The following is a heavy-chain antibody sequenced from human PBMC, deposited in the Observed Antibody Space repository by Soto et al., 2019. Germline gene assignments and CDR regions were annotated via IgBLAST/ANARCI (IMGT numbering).Heavy chain of an antibody. D-gene: IGHD1-20*01. V-gene: IGHV4-4*07. CDR3: LTETGDNWTSEVY. CDR1: GGSISHFS. CDR2: VYTSGNS. Sequence: VQLQESGPGLVKPSETLSLTCTVSGGSISHFSCSWIRQSAGKGLEWIGRVYTSGNSHYNPALRSRVSNSVDKSRNKFSLMVTSVTAADTALYYCLTETGDNWTSEVYWGQGTQVTVSS. J-gene: IGHJ4*02.